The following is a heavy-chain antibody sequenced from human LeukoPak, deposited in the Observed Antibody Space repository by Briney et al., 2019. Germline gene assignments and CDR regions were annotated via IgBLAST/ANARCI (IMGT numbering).Heavy chain of an antibody. J-gene: IGHJ5*02. Sequence: ASVKVSRKASGYTFTNYGISWLRQAPGQGLEWMGWISTNSDIRTYAQTLQGRFTMTTDTATTTAYMELNNLTFDDTAVYYCARDWDAMNNCFDPWGQGTPVTVSS. V-gene: IGHV1-18*01. D-gene: IGHD1-26*01. CDR2: ISTNSDIR. CDR1: GYTFTNYG. CDR3: ARDWDAMNNCFDP.